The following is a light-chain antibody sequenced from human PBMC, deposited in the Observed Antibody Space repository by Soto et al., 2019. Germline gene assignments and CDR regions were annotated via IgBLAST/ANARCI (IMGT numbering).Light chain of an antibody. CDR3: MQGTHWPPT. CDR2: KVS. V-gene: IGKV2-30*01. J-gene: IGKJ1*01. CDR1: QSLLYSDGNTY. Sequence: DFVMTQSPLSLPVTLGQPASISCRSSQSLLYSDGNTYLNWFQQRPGQSPRRLIYKVSNRDSGVPDRFSGSGSGTDFTLKISRVEAEDVGVYYCMQGTHWPPTFGQGTKVDIK.